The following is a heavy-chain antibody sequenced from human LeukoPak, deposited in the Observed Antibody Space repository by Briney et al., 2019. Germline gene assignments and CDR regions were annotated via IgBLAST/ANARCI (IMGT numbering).Heavy chain of an antibody. CDR3: ARDYVGATEYYFDS. Sequence: GGSLRLSCAASGFTFSTYAMNWVRQAPGKGLEWVSWIYSNSDTIYYADSVKGRFALSRDDAQNSLYLQMTSLRDEDTAVYYCARDYVGATEYYFDSWGQGTLVTVSS. CDR1: GFTFSTYA. D-gene: IGHD1-26*01. V-gene: IGHV3-48*02. CDR2: IYSNSDTI. J-gene: IGHJ4*02.